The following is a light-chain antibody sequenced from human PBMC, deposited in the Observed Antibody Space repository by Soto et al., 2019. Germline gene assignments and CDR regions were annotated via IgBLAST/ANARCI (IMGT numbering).Light chain of an antibody. CDR2: DAN. Sequence: QSALTQPRSVSGSPGQSVTISCTGTSSGVGVSNYVSWYRQHPGKAPKLMIFDANKRPSGVPDRFSGSKSGNTASLTISGLQAEDEADYYCCSFAGSYTSYVFGTGTKVTVL. V-gene: IGLV2-11*01. J-gene: IGLJ1*01. CDR1: SSGVGVSNY. CDR3: CSFAGSYTSYV.